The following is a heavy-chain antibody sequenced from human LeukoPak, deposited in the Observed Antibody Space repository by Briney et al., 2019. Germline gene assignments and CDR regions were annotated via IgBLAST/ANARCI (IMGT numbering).Heavy chain of an antibody. CDR1: GYAFSDYY. D-gene: IGHD3-10*01. CDR2: INTKGAST. V-gene: IGHV1-2*02. J-gene: IGHJ5*02. CDR3: ARDAEYGSGSMWLLDP. Sequence: ASVKVSCKASGYAFSDYYIHWVRQSPGQGLEWMGWINTKGASTKYAQKFQGRVTMTRDTSINTVYMELSRLTSDDTAIYYCARDAEYGSGSMWLLDPWGQGTQVTVSS.